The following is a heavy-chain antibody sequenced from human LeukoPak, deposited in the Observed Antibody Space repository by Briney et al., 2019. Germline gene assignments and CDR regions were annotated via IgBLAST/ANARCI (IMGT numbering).Heavy chain of an antibody. V-gene: IGHV3-7*03. CDR2: IKQDGSEK. D-gene: IGHD2-21*01. Sequence: GGSLRLSCAASGFTFSNYWMTWVRQAPGKGLEWVANIKQDGSEKYYVDSVKGRFTISRDNSKNTLYLQMNSLRAEDTAVYYCARDHAIGFIDSWGQGTLVTVSS. J-gene: IGHJ4*02. CDR1: GFTFSNYW. CDR3: ARDHAIGFIDS.